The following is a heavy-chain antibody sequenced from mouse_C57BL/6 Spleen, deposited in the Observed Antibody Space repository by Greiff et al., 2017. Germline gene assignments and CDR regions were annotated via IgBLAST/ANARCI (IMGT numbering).Heavy chain of an antibody. Sequence: EVKLMESGEVLVKPGGSLKLSCAASGFTFSSYAMSWVRQTPEKRLEWVAYISSGGDYIYYADSVKGRFTISRDNARNTLYLQMSSLKSEDTAMYYCTRDSSGYVWFAYWGQGTLVTVSA. CDR3: TRDSSGYVWFAY. CDR2: ISSGGDYI. D-gene: IGHD3-2*02. J-gene: IGHJ3*01. V-gene: IGHV5-9-1*02. CDR1: GFTFSSYA.